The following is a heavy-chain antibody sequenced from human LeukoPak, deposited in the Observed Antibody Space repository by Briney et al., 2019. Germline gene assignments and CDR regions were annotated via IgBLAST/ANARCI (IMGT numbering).Heavy chain of an antibody. D-gene: IGHD3-22*01. CDR2: IRFDGSNN. CDR3: AKDGGGYYPYYYYYMDV. Sequence: PGGSLRLSCAASGFTFNSYGTHWVRQAPGKGLEWVAFIRFDGSNNYYADSVKGRFTISRDNSKNTLYLQMNSLRAEDTAVYYCAKDGGGYYPYYYYYMDVWGKGTTVTISS. V-gene: IGHV3-30*02. CDR1: GFTFNSYG. J-gene: IGHJ6*03.